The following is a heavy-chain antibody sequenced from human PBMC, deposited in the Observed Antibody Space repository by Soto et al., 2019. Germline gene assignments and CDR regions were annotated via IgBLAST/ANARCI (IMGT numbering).Heavy chain of an antibody. J-gene: IGHJ5*02. CDR3: ARGRGSSEGSDP. D-gene: IGHD3-16*01. CDR2: IYYSGST. CDR1: GGSISSYY. V-gene: IGHV4-59*01. Sequence: QVQLQESGPGLVKPSETLSLTCTVSGGSISSYYWSWIRQPPGKGLEWIGYIYYSGSTNYNPSLKSRVTISVDTSKNQFSLKLSSVTAADTAVYYCARGRGSSEGSDPWGQGTLVTVSS.